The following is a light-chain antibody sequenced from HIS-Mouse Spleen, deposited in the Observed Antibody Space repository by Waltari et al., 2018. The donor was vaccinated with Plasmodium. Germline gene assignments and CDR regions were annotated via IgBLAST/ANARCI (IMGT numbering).Light chain of an antibody. CDR3: QAWDSSTAV. J-gene: IGLJ3*02. CDR2: QYS. CDR1: KLGDKY. V-gene: IGLV3-1*01. Sequence: SYELTQPPSVSVSPGQTASITCSGDKLGDKYACWYQQKPGQSPVLVIYQYSKRPSGIPERFSGSNSGNTATLTISGTQAMDEADYYGQAWDSSTAVFGGGTKLTVL.